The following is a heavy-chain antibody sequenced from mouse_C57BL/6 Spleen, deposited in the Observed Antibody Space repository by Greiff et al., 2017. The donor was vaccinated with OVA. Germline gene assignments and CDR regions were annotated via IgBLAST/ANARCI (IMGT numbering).Heavy chain of an antibody. J-gene: IGHJ4*01. Sequence: EVMLVESGGGLVKPGGSLKLSCAASGFTFSDYGMHWVRQAPEKGLEWVAYISSGSSTIYYADTVKGRFTISRDNAKNTLFLQMTSLRSEDTAMYYCAIGSSYGYYAMDYWGQGTSVTVSS. CDR1: GFTFSDYG. CDR2: ISSGSSTI. D-gene: IGHD1-1*01. V-gene: IGHV5-17*01. CDR3: AIGSSYGYYAMDY.